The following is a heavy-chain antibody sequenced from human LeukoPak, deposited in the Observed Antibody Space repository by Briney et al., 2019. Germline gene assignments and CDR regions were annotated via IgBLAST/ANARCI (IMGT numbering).Heavy chain of an antibody. J-gene: IGHJ4*02. CDR2: IYYSGNT. D-gene: IGHD2/OR15-2a*01. V-gene: IGHV4-39*01. CDR3: ASHRRYTTGSEEFDY. CDR1: GGSISSSDYF. Sequence: SETLSLTCTVSGGSISSSDYFGAWIRQPPGKGLEWIGSIYYSGNTYYHPSLKSRVTISVDTSKNQFSLKLSSVTAADTAVYYCASHRRYTTGSEEFDYWGQGALVTVSS.